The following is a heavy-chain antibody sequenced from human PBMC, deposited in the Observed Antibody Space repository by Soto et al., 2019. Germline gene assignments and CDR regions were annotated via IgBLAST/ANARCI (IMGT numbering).Heavy chain of an antibody. CDR3: ARLRAGGLDAFDI. Sequence: QVQLVQSGAEVKKPGSSVKVSCKASGGTFSSYTISWVRQAPGQGLEWMGRIIPILGIANYAQKFQGRVTITADKSTSRAYMELRSLRFEDTAVYYGARLRAGGLDAFDIWGQGTMVTVSS. J-gene: IGHJ3*02. CDR1: GGTFSSYT. D-gene: IGHD1-26*01. CDR2: IIPILGIA. V-gene: IGHV1-69*02.